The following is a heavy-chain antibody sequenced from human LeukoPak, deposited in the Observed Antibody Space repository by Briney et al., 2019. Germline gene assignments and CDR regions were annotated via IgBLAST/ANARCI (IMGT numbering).Heavy chain of an antibody. CDR2: IYYSGST. D-gene: IGHD6-13*01. Sequence: PSQTLSLTCTVSGGSISSGGYYWSWIRQHPGKGLEWIGYIYYSGSTNYNPSLKSRVTISVDTSKNQFSLKLSSVTAADTAVYYCARWDSSSWSPMHYGMDVWGQGTLVTVSS. CDR3: ARWDSSSWSPMHYGMDV. CDR1: GGSISSGGYY. J-gene: IGHJ6*02. V-gene: IGHV4-61*08.